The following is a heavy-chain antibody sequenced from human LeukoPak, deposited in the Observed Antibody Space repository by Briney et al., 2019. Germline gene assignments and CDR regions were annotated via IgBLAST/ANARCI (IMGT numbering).Heavy chain of an antibody. CDR2: INPNSGGT. CDR3: ARGPILGYNWIWYYGMDV. CDR1: GYTFTGYY. Sequence: ASVKVPCKASGYTFTGYYMHWVRQAPGQGLEWMGWINPNSGGTNYAQKFQGRVTMTRDTSISTAYMELSRLRSDDTAVFYCARGPILGYNWIWYYGMDVWGQGTTVTVSS. J-gene: IGHJ6*02. V-gene: IGHV1-2*02. D-gene: IGHD1-1*01.